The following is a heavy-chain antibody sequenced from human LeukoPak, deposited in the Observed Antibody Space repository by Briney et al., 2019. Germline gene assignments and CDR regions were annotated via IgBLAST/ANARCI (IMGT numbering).Heavy chain of an antibody. V-gene: IGHV4-61*02. CDR3: ASGRWNYFDY. Sequence: PSETLSLTCTVSGGSISSGSYYWSWIRQPAGKGLEWIGRIYTSGSTNYNPSLKSRVTISVDTSKNQFSLKLSSVTAADTAVYYCASGRWNYFDYWGQGTLVTVSS. J-gene: IGHJ4*02. CDR2: IYTSGST. CDR1: GGSISSGSYY. D-gene: IGHD4-23*01.